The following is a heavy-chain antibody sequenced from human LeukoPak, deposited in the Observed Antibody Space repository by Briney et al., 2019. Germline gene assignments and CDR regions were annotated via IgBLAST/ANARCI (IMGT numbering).Heavy chain of an antibody. CDR2: IYYDGSNK. CDR3: ARDLLYSGSYSWYFDL. J-gene: IGHJ2*01. V-gene: IGHV3-33*01. Sequence: GGSLRLSCAASGFTFSRNGMHWVRQAPGKGLEWVALIYYDGSNKYYVDSVKGRFTISRDNSKNMVYLQMNSLRAEDTAVYYCARDLLYSGSYSWYFDLWGRGTPVTVSS. CDR1: GFTFSRNG. D-gene: IGHD1-26*01.